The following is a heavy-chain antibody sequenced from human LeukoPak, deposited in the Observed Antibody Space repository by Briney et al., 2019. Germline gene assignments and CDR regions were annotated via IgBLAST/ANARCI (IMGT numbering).Heavy chain of an antibody. CDR3: ARAVDYGDYVPYFDL. Sequence: SVKVSCKASGGTFSSYAISWVRQAPGQGLEWMGGIIPIFGTANYAQKFQGRVTMTRDTSTSTVYMELSSLRSEDTAVYYCARAVDYGDYVPYFDLWGRGTLVTVSS. J-gene: IGHJ2*01. V-gene: IGHV1-69*05. CDR1: GGTFSSYA. CDR2: IIPIFGTA. D-gene: IGHD4-17*01.